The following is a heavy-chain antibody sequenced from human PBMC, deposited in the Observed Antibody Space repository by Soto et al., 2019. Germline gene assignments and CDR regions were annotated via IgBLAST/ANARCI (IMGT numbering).Heavy chain of an antibody. CDR1: GGSITTGGYY. J-gene: IGHJ4*02. CDR2: RYYSEST. Sequence: SETLSRTCTVSGGSITTGGYYWSWIRQLPGKGLEWIGHRYYSESTYYNPSLKSRVSISLDTSKNQFSLKLSFVTAADTAMYYCARTKCSGGSCYSWSLDYWGQGTPVTVS. D-gene: IGHD2-15*01. CDR3: ARTKCSGGSCYSWSLDY. V-gene: IGHV4-31*03.